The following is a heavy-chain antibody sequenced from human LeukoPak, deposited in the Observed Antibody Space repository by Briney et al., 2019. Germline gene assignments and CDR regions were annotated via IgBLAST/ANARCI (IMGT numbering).Heavy chain of an antibody. D-gene: IGHD4-23*01. J-gene: IGHJ5*02. V-gene: IGHV4-59*12. CDR1: GGSISSYY. Sequence: SETLSLTCTVSGGSISSYYWSWIRQPPGKGLEWIGYIYYSGSTNYNPSLKSRVTISVDTSKNQFSLKLSSVTAADTAVYYCARAATTVVTLDWFDPWGQGTLVTVSS. CDR3: ARAATTVVTLDWFDP. CDR2: IYYSGST.